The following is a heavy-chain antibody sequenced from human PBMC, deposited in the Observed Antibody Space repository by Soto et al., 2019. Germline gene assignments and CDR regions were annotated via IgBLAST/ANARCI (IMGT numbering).Heavy chain of an antibody. CDR1: GFTFRNYG. J-gene: IGHJ3*01. Sequence: RLSCAASGFTFRNYGMNWVRQAPGKGLEWVSYIGLGSSTKYYADSVEGRFTISRDNAKNSLYLQMNSLRAEDTAVYYCARDQLYYNDISGRPLNAFDVWGQGTMVTVSS. V-gene: IGHV3-48*01. CDR2: IGLGSSTK. CDR3: ARDQLYYNDISGRPLNAFDV. D-gene: IGHD3-22*01.